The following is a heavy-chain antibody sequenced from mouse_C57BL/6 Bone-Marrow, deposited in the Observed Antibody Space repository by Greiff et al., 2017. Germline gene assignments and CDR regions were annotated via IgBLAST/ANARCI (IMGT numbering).Heavy chain of an antibody. Sequence: VQLQQSGAELARPGASVKLSCKASGYTFTSYGISWVKQRTGQGLEWIGEIYPRSGNTYYNEKFKGKATLTADKSSSTAYMELRSQTSGDSAVYFCVRYRRDGQWAMDYWGQGTAVTVSS. J-gene: IGHJ4*01. CDR1: GYTFTSYG. V-gene: IGHV1-81*01. CDR2: IYPRSGNT. D-gene: IGHD2-3*01. CDR3: VRYRRDGQWAMDY.